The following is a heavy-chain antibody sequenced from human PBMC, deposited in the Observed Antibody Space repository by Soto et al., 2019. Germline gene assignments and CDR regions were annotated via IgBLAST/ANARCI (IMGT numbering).Heavy chain of an antibody. D-gene: IGHD1-26*01. Sequence: EVQLLESGGGLVQPGGSLRLSCAASGFTFSSYAMRWVRQAPGKGLEWVSAISGSGGSTYYADSVKGRFTISRDNAKNTLYLKMNSLRAEDTAGYYCARRGSGSYYDYWGQGTLVTVSS. CDR1: GFTFSSYA. CDR3: ARRGSGSYYDY. J-gene: IGHJ4*02. CDR2: ISGSGGST. V-gene: IGHV3-23*01.